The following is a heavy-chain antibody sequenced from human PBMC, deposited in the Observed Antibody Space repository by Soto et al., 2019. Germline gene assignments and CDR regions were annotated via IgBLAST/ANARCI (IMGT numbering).Heavy chain of an antibody. Sequence: GGSLRLPCAASGCTFSGYWMHWVRQVPGKGLVWVSRIHSDGSITGYADSVKGRFTISRENAKNTLYLQMSNLRVEDTAVYCCARVGATSWRWGQGTLVTVSS. CDR3: ARVGATSWR. J-gene: IGHJ4*02. V-gene: IGHV3-74*01. D-gene: IGHD1-26*01. CDR2: IHSDGSIT. CDR1: GCTFSGYW.